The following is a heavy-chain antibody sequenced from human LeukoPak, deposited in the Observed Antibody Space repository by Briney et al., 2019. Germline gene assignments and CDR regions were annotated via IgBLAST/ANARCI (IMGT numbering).Heavy chain of an antibody. CDR2: IIPILGIA. Sequence: SVKVSCKASGGTFSSYAISWVRQAPGQGLERMGRIIPILGIANDAQKFQGRVTITADKSTSTAYMELSSLRSEDTAVYYCARDLKYGTFDYWGQGTLVTVSS. J-gene: IGHJ4*02. V-gene: IGHV1-69*04. D-gene: IGHD2-2*01. CDR3: ARDLKYGTFDY. CDR1: GGTFSSYA.